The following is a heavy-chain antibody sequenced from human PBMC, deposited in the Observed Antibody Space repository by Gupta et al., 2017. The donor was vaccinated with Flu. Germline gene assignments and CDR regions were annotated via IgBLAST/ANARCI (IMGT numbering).Heavy chain of an antibody. Sequence: EVQLVESGGGLVKPGGSVRLSCAAAGVTFSGYTMNWVRQAPGKGREWVSSISGTSNYIYYADSLKGRFTISRDNAENSLALQMNSLRVDDTAVYYCARGEVVTAGGQGILVTVSS. CDR1: GVTFSGYT. D-gene: IGHD2-21*02. CDR2: ISGTSNYI. J-gene: IGHJ4*02. V-gene: IGHV3-21*01. CDR3: ARGEVVTA.